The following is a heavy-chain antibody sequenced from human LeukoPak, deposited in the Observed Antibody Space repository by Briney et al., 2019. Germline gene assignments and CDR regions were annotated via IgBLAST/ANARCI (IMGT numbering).Heavy chain of an antibody. CDR1: GFTFSDYA. D-gene: IGHD1-7*01. Sequence: GGSLRLSCAASGFTFSDYAMSWIRQAPGQGLEWVSYISRSGDTIDYADSVKGRFTISRDNAKNSLYLQMNSLRAEDTAVYYCAGYHWNSGVVYWGQGTLVTVSS. CDR3: AGYHWNSGVVY. V-gene: IGHV3-11*01. J-gene: IGHJ4*02. CDR2: ISRSGDTI.